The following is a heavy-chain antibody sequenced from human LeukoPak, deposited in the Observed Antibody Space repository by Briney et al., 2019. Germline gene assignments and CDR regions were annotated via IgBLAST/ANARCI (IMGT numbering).Heavy chain of an antibody. CDR2: TDIGGST. CDR3: ARSLDYSSPMDV. J-gene: IGHJ6*02. V-gene: IGHV3-53*01. Sequence: GGSLRLSCAASKFTVSSNYMSWVRQAPGKGLEWVSVTDIGGSTYYADSVKGRFTISRDNSKNTLYLQMNSLRVEDTDVYYCARSLDYSSPMDVWGQGTTVTVSS. CDR1: KFTVSSNY. D-gene: IGHD2-21*01.